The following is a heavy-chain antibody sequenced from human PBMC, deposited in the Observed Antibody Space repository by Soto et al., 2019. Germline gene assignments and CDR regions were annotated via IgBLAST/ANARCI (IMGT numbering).Heavy chain of an antibody. CDR2: INAGNGNT. CDR3: ARDVAAADY. J-gene: IGHJ4*02. CDR1: GYSCTIYV. V-gene: IGHV1-3*05. Sequence: QVQLVQSGAAEKKPGASVKFSCKASGYSCTIYVMHWVRQAPGQRLEWMGWINAGNGNTKYSQKFQGRVNITRDTSASTAYMELSSLRSGDTAVYYCARDVAAADYWGQGTLVTVSS. D-gene: IGHD6-13*01.